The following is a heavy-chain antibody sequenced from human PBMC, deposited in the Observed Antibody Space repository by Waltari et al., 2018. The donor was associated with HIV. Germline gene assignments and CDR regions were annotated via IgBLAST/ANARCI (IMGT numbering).Heavy chain of an antibody. CDR2: INYSGTT. J-gene: IGHJ4*02. V-gene: IGHV4-34*01. Sequence: QVQLQQWGTELLKPSETLSLTCAVYGGSLNGYYWSWIRQPPGKGLEWVGEINYSGTTNYNPSLKSRVTVSMDTYKNQFSLKLTSVTAADTAVYYCARVGPFDYGDYRSSYFDYWGQGTLVTVSS. CDR1: GGSLNGYY. CDR3: ARVGPFDYGDYRSSYFDY. D-gene: IGHD4-17*01.